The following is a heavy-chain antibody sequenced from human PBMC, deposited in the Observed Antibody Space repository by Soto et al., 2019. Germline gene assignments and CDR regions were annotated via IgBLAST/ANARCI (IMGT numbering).Heavy chain of an antibody. CDR3: AAYFWSGSDPEFDP. V-gene: IGHV4-39*01. D-gene: IGHD3-3*01. Sequence: PSETLSLTCTVSGGSISSSNYYWGWVRQPPGKKLEWIGSIYYSGSTYYNPSLKSRVTISVDTSKNQFSLKLSSVTAADTAVYFCAAYFWSGSDPEFDPWGQGTLVTVSA. J-gene: IGHJ5*02. CDR1: GGSISSSNYY. CDR2: IYYSGST.